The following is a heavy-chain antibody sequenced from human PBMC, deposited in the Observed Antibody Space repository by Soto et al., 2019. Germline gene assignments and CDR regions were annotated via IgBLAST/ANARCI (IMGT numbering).Heavy chain of an antibody. CDR2: SSTSSGAT. CDR1: GYRFSTYG. CDR3: ARGLGGVPVAADFDY. Sequence: ASVKVSCKASGYRFSTYGINCVRQAPGQGLQWMGWSSTSSGATNYAQKFQGRVTFTTDTSTSTAYMELRSLISDDTAVYFCARGLGGVPVAADFDYWGQGTLVTVSS. J-gene: IGHJ4*02. V-gene: IGHV1-18*04. D-gene: IGHD3-10*01.